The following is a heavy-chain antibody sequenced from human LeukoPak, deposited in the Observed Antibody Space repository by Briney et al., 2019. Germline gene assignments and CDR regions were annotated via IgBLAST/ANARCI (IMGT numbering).Heavy chain of an antibody. CDR1: GFTFSSYA. J-gene: IGHJ4*02. Sequence: PGGSLRLSCAASGFTFSSYAMSWVRPAPGKGLEWVSAISSSGGSTYYADSVKGRFTISRDNSKNTLYLQMNSLRAEDTAVYYCAKVASSGYYYESSYYFDYWGQGTLVTVSS. V-gene: IGHV3-23*01. CDR3: AKVASSGYYYESSYYFDY. D-gene: IGHD3-22*01. CDR2: ISSSGGST.